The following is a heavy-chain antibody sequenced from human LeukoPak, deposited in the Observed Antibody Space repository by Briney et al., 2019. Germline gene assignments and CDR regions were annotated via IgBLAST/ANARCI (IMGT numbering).Heavy chain of an antibody. CDR3: ARGGIDYGDYNPFDY. J-gene: IGHJ4*02. CDR1: GGTFSSYA. V-gene: IGHV1-69*13. CDR2: IIPIFGTA. D-gene: IGHD4-17*01. Sequence: SVKVSCKASGGTFSSYAISWVRQAPGQGLEWMGGIIPIFGTANYAQKFQGRVTITADESTSTAYMELSSLRSEDTAVYYCARGGIDYGDYNPFDYWGQGTLVTVSS.